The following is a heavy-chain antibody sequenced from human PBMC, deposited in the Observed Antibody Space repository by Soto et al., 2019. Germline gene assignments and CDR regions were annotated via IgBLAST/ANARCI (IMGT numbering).Heavy chain of an antibody. CDR3: ARLRSSSSDYVDD. CDR2: INSSGSP. D-gene: IGHD6-6*01. J-gene: IGHJ4*02. V-gene: IGHV4-4*07. Sequence: TLSLTCAVSADSLSSFYWSWLRQSAGKGLEWIGRINSSGSPNYNPSLKSRVAMSVDTSKNQFSLRLNSVTAADTAVYYCARLRSSSSDYVDDWGQGTLVTVSS. CDR1: ADSLSSFY.